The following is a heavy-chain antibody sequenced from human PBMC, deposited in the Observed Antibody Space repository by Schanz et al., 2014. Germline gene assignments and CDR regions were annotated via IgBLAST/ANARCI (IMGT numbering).Heavy chain of an antibody. CDR3: ARENLNWEAFDI. J-gene: IGHJ3*02. D-gene: IGHD7-27*01. CDR2: ISSSSDYI. CDR1: GFTFSSYS. Sequence: EVQLVESGGGLVKPGGSLRLSCAASGFTFSSYSMSWVRQAPGKGLGWVSFISSSSDYINYADSVKGRFTISRDNAKNSLYLEMTSLRGEDTAVYYCARENLNWEAFDIWGQGTVVTVSS. V-gene: IGHV3-21*02.